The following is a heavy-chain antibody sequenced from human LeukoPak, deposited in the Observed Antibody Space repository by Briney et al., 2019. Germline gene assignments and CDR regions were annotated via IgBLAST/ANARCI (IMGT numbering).Heavy chain of an antibody. V-gene: IGHV3-30*02. CDR1: GFTFSSYG. Sequence: GGSLRLSCAASGFTFSSYGMHWVRQAPGKGLEWVAFIRYDGGNKYYADSVKGRFTISRDNSKNTLYLQMNSLRAEDTALYYCARRGNAFDFWGQGTMVTVSS. J-gene: IGHJ3*01. D-gene: IGHD3-16*01. CDR2: IRYDGGNK. CDR3: ARRGNAFDF.